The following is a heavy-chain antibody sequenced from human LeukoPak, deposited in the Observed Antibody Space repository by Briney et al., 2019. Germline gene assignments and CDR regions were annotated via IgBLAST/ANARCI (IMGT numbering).Heavy chain of an antibody. CDR1: GFTFDDYG. Sequence: GGSLRLSCAASGFTFDDYGMSWVRQAPGKGLEWVSGINWNGGSTGYADSVKGRFTISRDNAKNSLYLQMNSLRAEDTALYYCARHDDHPTTEDYYYYMDVWGKGTTVTVSS. CDR3: ARHDDHPTTEDYYYYMDV. V-gene: IGHV3-20*04. D-gene: IGHD2/OR15-2a*01. CDR2: INWNGGST. J-gene: IGHJ6*03.